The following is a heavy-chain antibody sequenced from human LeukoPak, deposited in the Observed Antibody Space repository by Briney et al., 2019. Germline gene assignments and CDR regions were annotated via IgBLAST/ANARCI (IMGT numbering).Heavy chain of an antibody. V-gene: IGHV3-53*01. D-gene: IGHD6-13*01. CDR2: IYSGGST. J-gene: IGHJ4*02. CDR1: GFTVSSNY. CDR3: AKGYRSSWSSHFDY. Sequence: GGSLRLSCAASGFTVSSNYMSWVRQAPGKGLEWVSVIYSGGSTYYADSVKGRFTISRDNSKNTLYLQMNSLRAEDTAVYYCAKGYRSSWSSHFDYWGQGTLVTVSS.